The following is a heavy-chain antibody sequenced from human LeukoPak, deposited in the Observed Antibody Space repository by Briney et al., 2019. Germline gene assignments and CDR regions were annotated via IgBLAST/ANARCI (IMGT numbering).Heavy chain of an antibody. CDR3: ATEGVNWNYGNYFDY. CDR2: ISSSGSTI. J-gene: IGHJ4*02. V-gene: IGHV3-48*03. CDR1: GFTFSSYE. Sequence: TGGSLRLSCAASGFTFSSYEMNWVRQAPGKGLEWVSYISSSGSTIYYADSVKGRFTISRDNAKNSLYLQMNSLRAEDTAVYYCATEGVNWNYGNYFDYWGQGTPVTVSS. D-gene: IGHD1-7*01.